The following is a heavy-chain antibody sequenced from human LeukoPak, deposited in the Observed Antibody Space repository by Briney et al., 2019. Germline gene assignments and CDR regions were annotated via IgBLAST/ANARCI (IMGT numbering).Heavy chain of an antibody. CDR3: AREERGYCSGGSCYSPFDY. J-gene: IGHJ4*02. CDR2: ISSSSGGV. D-gene: IGHD2-15*01. V-gene: IGHV3-48*01. CDR1: GFTFSSYI. Sequence: PGGSLRLSCAGSGFTFSSYIMNWVRQAPGKGLEWVSSISSSSGGVYYADSVKGRFTISRDNSKNTLYLQMNSLRAEDTAVYYCAREERGYCSGGSCYSPFDYWGQGTLVTVSS.